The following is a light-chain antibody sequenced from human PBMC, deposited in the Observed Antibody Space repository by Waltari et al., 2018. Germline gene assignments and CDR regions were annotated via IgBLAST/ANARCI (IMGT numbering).Light chain of an antibody. V-gene: IGKV3-20*01. CDR3: QHYLRLPVT. CDR1: ESVSRA. Sequence: EIALTQSPGTLSLSVGERATVSCRASESVSRALAWDQQKPGQAPRLLIYGASTRATGIPDRFSGSGSGTDFSLTISRLEPDDFAVYYCQHYLRLPVTFGQGTTVEI. J-gene: IGKJ1*01. CDR2: GAS.